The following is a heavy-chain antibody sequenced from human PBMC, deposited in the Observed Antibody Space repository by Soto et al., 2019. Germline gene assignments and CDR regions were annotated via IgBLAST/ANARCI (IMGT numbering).Heavy chain of an antibody. CDR3: AKGPYGDSWYGEFDP. J-gene: IGHJ5*02. V-gene: IGHV3-23*01. D-gene: IGHD4-17*01. CDR2: ISGSGGST. CDR1: GFTFSSYA. Sequence: GGSLRLSCAASGFTFSSYAMSWVRQAPGKGLEWVSAISGSGGSTYYADSVKGRFTISRDNSKNTLYLQMNSLRAEDTAVYYCAKGPYGDSWYGEFDPWGQGTLVTVSS.